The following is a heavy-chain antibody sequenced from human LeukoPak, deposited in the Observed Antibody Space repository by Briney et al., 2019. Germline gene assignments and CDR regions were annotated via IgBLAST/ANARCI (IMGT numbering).Heavy chain of an antibody. CDR1: GGTFSSYA. CDR3: ARRVAAAGNPTNWFDP. J-gene: IGHJ5*02. CDR2: IIPIFGTA. D-gene: IGHD6-13*01. V-gene: IGHV1-69*13. Sequence: SVKVSCKASGGTFSSYAISWVRQAPGQGLEWMGGIIPIFGTANYAQKFQGRVTITADESTSTAYMELSSLRSDDTAVYYCARRVAAAGNPTNWFDPWGQGTLVTVSS.